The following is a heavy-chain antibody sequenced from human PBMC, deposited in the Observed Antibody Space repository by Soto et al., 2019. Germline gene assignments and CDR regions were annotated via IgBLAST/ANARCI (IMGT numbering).Heavy chain of an antibody. CDR3: ARELGGTWMYTWFDP. J-gene: IGHJ5*02. CDR2: IYYSGST. D-gene: IGHD1-1*01. Sequence: QVQLQESGPGLVKPSQTLSLTCTVSGGSISSNDYYWSWIRQPPGKGLEWIGHIYYSGSTYYNPSLKSRFTISVDTSTNQFSLNVRSVTAADTAVYYCARELGGTWMYTWFDPWGQGTPVTVAS. CDR1: GGSISSNDYY. V-gene: IGHV4-30-4*01.